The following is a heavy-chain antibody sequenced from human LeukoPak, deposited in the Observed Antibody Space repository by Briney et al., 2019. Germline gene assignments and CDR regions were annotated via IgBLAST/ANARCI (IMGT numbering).Heavy chain of an antibody. J-gene: IGHJ4*02. V-gene: IGHV3-30*02. CDR3: ARERPGSRILDF. CDR2: IRYDGSNK. D-gene: IGHD1-14*01. CDR1: GFTFSSYG. Sequence: GGSLRLSCAASGFTFSSYGMHWVRQAPGKGLEWVAFIRYDGSNKYHADSVKGRFSISRDDSKNTLHLQMNNVRAGDTAVYYCARERPGSRILDFWDQGTLVTVSS.